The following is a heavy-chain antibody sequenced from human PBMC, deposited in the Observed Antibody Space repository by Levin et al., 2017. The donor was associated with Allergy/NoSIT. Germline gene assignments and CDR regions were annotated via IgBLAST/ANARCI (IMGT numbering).Heavy chain of an antibody. CDR2: ISGSADST. J-gene: IGHJ4*02. V-gene: IGHV3-23*01. D-gene: IGHD3-22*01. CDR3: AKWTMTIDS. CDR1: GFTFSSYA. Sequence: GGSLRLSCAASGFTFSSYAMTWVRQAPGKGLEWVSSISGSADSTYYADSVRGRFTISRDNSKNTLFLQMNSLRAEDTAVYYCAKWTMTIDSWGQGTLVTVSS.